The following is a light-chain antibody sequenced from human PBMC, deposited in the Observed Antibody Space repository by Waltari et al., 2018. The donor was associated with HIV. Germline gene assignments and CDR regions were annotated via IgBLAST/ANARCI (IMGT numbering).Light chain of an antibody. Sequence: SYELTQPPSVSVSPGQASTITYSGDKLDDKYVCWYQQKPGRSPVLFIYQDDKRLSGIPYRFSGSNSGNTATLTISGTQTMDEADYYCQAWDSGTGVFGTGTTVTVL. CDR2: QDD. J-gene: IGLJ1*01. CDR3: QAWDSGTGV. CDR1: KLDDKY. V-gene: IGLV3-1*01.